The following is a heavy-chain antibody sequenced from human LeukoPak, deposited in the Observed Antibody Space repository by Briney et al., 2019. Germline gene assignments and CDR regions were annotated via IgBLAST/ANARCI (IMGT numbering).Heavy chain of an antibody. CDR1: GYSFTYYW. Sequence: GESLKISCKGSGYSFTYYWIAWVRQMPGKGLEWMGIIYPGDSDTRYSPSFQDQVTIAADKSISTAYLQWSSLKASDTAMYYCARQDGSSKYYIDYWGQRSLVTVSS. V-gene: IGHV5-51*01. CDR2: IYPGDSDT. CDR3: ARQDGSSKYYIDY. J-gene: IGHJ4*02. D-gene: IGHD6-6*01.